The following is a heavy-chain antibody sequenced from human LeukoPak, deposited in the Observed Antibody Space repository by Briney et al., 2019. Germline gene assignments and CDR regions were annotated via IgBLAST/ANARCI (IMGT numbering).Heavy chain of an antibody. V-gene: IGHV4-4*07. CDR3: ARGPRIAAAAYYYYYYMDV. Sequence: KASETLSLTCTVSGGSISSYYWSWIRQPAGKGLEWIGRIYTSGSTNYNPSLKSRVTISVDTSKNQFSLKLSSVTAADTAVYYCARGPRIAAAAYYYYYYMDVWGKGTTVTVSS. CDR2: IYTSGST. D-gene: IGHD6-13*01. J-gene: IGHJ6*03. CDR1: GGSISSYY.